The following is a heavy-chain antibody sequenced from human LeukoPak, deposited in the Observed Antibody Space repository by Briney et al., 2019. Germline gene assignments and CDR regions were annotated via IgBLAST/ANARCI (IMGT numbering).Heavy chain of an antibody. CDR1: GFTVSSNY. CDR2: INSGGGT. V-gene: IGHV3-66*01. J-gene: IGHJ6*04. D-gene: IGHD3-10*02. CDR3: AELGITMIGGV. Sequence: PGGSLRLSCAASGFTVSSNYMSWVRQAPGKGLEWVSVINSGGGTYYADSVKGRFTISRDNSKNTLYLQMNSLRAEDTAVYYCAELGITMIGGVWGKGTTVTISS.